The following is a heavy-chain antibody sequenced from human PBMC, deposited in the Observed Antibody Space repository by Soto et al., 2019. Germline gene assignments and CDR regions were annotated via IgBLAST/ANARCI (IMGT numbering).Heavy chain of an antibody. CDR1: GFTVSSNY. CDR2: IYSGGST. D-gene: IGHD6-13*01. V-gene: IGHV3-66*01. J-gene: IGHJ4*02. CDR3: ARTGDGYGPTYYFDY. Sequence: GGSLRLSCAASGFTVSSNYMSWVRQAPGKGLEWVSVIYSGGSTYYADSVKGRFTISRDNSKNTLYLQMNSLRAEDTAVYYCARTGDGYGPTYYFDYWGQGTLVTVSS.